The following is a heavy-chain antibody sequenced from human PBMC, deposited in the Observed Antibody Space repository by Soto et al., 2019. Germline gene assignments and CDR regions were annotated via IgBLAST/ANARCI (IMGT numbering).Heavy chain of an antibody. CDR2: ISGSGGST. V-gene: IGHV3-23*01. J-gene: IGHJ4*02. D-gene: IGHD3-10*01. CDR3: AKDRVTMVRGSMN. CDR1: GFTFSSYA. Sequence: PGGSLRLSCAAFGFTFSSYAMSWVRQAPGKGLEWVSGISGSGGSTYYADSVKGRFTISRDNSKNTLDLQMNSLRAEDTAVYYCAKDRVTMVRGSMNWGQGTLVTVSS.